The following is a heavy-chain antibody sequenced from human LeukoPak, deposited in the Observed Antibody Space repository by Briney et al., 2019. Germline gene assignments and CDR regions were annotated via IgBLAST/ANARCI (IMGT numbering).Heavy chain of an antibody. D-gene: IGHD6-13*01. CDR1: GFTFSSYS. CDR2: ISSSSSYI. V-gene: IGHV3-21*01. J-gene: IGHJ6*02. Sequence: GGSLRLSCAASGFTFSSYSMNWVRQAPGKGLEWVSSISSSSSYIYYADSVKGRFTISRDNAKNSLYLQMNSLRAEDTAVYYCARESGSSWYDPSYGMDVWGQGTTVTVSS. CDR3: ARESGSSWYDPSYGMDV.